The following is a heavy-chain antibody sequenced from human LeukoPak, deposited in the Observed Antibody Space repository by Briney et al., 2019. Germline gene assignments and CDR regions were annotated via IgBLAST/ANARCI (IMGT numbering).Heavy chain of an antibody. D-gene: IGHD3-10*01. J-gene: IGHJ4*02. Sequence: GGSLRLSCAASGFTFSSFAMSWVRQAPGEGLEWVSAISGSGGSTYYADSVKGRFTISRDSSKNTLYLQMNSLRAEDTAVYYCAKADGSGSYKNLIDYWGQGTLVTVSS. V-gene: IGHV3-23*01. CDR2: ISGSGGST. CDR1: GFTFSSFA. CDR3: AKADGSGSYKNLIDY.